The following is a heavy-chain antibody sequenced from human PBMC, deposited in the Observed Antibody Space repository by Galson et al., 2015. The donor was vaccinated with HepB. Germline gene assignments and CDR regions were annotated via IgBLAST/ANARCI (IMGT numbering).Heavy chain of an antibody. CDR2: IYSGGST. CDR3: ARDGVGGQAGWYYYYGMDV. J-gene: IGHJ6*02. Sequence: SLRLSCAASGFTVSSNYMSWVRQAPGKGLEWVSVIYSGGSTYYADSVKGRFTISRDNSKNTLYLQMNSLRAEDTAVYYCARDGVGGQAGWYYYYGMDVWGQGTTVTVSS. CDR1: GFTVSSNY. V-gene: IGHV3-66*01. D-gene: IGHD1-26*01.